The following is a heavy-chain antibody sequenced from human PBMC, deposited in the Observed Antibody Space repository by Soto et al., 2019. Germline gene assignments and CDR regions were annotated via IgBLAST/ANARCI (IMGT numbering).Heavy chain of an antibody. J-gene: IGHJ6*02. CDR3: ATSSSPSIYYYYGMDV. CDR1: GGSISSGGYY. CDR2: IYYSGST. V-gene: IGHV4-31*03. D-gene: IGHD6-6*01. Sequence: SETLSLTCTVSGGSISSGGYYWSWIRQHPGKGLEWIGYIYYSGSTYYNPSLKSRVTISVDTSKNQFSLKLSSVTAADTAVYYCATSSSPSIYYYYGMDVWGQGTTVTVSS.